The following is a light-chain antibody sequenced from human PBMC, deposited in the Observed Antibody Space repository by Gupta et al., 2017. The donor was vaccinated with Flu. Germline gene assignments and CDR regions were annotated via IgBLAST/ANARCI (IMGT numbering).Light chain of an antibody. Sequence: PSSLSASVGDRVTITCRASQGISSYVACYQKKSGNLPKLLIYAASSLQAVVPSLCSGRGSGPAVTIISRSLQTEDGATYDCQKYNSASPAFGGGTKVEIK. CDR3: QKYNSASPA. J-gene: IGKJ4*01. CDR1: QGISSY. CDR2: AAS. V-gene: IGKV1-27*01.